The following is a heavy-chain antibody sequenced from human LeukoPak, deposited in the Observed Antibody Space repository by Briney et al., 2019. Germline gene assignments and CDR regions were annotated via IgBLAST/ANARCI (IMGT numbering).Heavy chain of an antibody. D-gene: IGHD6-19*01. J-gene: IGHJ4*02. V-gene: IGHV3-23*01. Sequence: GGSLRLSCAASGFTFNTYAMSWVRQAPGKGLEWVSAIGANGGNRYYAVSVKGRFTISRDNSNDTLSLQMNSLRAEDTAVYHCAKRAASGWYHPFDFWGQGVLVTVSS. CDR2: IGANGGNR. CDR1: GFTFNTYA. CDR3: AKRAASGWYHPFDF.